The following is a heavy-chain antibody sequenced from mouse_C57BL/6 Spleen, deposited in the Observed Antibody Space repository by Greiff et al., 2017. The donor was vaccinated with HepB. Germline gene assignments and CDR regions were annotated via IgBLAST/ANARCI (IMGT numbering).Heavy chain of an antibody. CDR3: ARNGNYLAWFAY. CDR1: GYAFSSYW. V-gene: IGHV1-80*01. CDR2: IYPGVGDT. D-gene: IGHD2-1*01. J-gene: IGHJ3*01. Sequence: VQLVESGAELVKPGASVKISCKASGYAFSSYWMNWVKQRPGKGLEWIGQIYPGVGDTNYNGKFKGKATLTADKSSSTAYMQLSSLTSEDSAVYFCARNGNYLAWFAYWGQGTLVTVSA.